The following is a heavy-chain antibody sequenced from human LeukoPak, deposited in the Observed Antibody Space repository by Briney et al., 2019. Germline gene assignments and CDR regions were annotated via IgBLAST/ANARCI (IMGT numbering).Heavy chain of an antibody. V-gene: IGHV3-7*01. Sequence: GGSLRLSCAASGFTFSSYWMSWVRQAPGKGLEWVANIKQDGSEKYYVDSVKGRFTISRDNAKNSLYLQMNSLRAEDTAVYYCARDRTERAAAGYFDYWGQGTTVTVSS. CDR2: IKQDGSEK. D-gene: IGHD6-13*01. J-gene: IGHJ4*03. CDR1: GFTFSSYW. CDR3: ARDRTERAAAGYFDY.